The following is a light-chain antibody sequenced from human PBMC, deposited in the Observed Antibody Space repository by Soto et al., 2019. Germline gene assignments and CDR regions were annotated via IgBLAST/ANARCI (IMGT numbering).Light chain of an antibody. CDR2: DVS. Sequence: SALTQPASVSGSPGQSITISCTGTSSDVGGYNYVSWYQHHPGKAPKLMIFDVSNRPSGVSNRFSGSKSGNTASLTISGLQPEDEADYYCSSYTTSNTRQVVFGTGTKVTV. V-gene: IGLV2-14*03. CDR1: SSDVGGYNY. CDR3: SSYTTSNTRQVV. J-gene: IGLJ1*01.